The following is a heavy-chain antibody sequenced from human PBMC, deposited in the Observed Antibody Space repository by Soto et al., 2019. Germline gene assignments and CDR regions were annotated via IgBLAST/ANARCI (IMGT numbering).Heavy chain of an antibody. V-gene: IGHV3-33*01. CDR2: VWYDGGNK. CDR1: GFTFSSYG. Sequence: QVQLVECGGGVVQPGRSLRLSCAASGFTFSSYGMHWVRQAPGKGLEWVALVWYDGGNKYYADSVKGRFTISRDNSKNTLYLQMNSLRDEDTAVYYCVRAAGYSGNDYVYYYGMDVWGQGTTVTVSS. CDR3: VRAAGYSGNDYVYYYGMDV. J-gene: IGHJ6*02. D-gene: IGHD5-12*01.